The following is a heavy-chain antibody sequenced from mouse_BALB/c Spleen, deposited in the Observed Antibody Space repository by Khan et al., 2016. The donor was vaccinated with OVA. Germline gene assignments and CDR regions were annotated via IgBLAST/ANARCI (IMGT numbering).Heavy chain of an antibody. Sequence: QVQLKESGAELVKPGASVRLSCKASGYTFTSYYFYWVKQRPGQGLEWIGDINPSSGGTNFNEKFKSKATLTVDKSSSTAYIQLNSLTSEDSAGYDCSRTGEGSFADWGQGTLVTVSA. V-gene: IGHV1S81*02. CDR2: INPSSGGT. CDR1: GYTFTSYY. J-gene: IGHJ3*01. CDR3: SRTGEGSFAD.